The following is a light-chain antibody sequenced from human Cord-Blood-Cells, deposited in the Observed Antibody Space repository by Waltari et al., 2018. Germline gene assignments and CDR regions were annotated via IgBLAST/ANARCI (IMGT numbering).Light chain of an antibody. Sequence: DIVMTQSPDSLAVPLGERATINCKSSPSVLYSSNNKNYLAWYQQKPGQPPKLLIYWASTRESGVPDRFSGSGSGTDFTLTISSLQAEDVAVYYCQQYYSTPWTFGQGTKVEIK. V-gene: IGKV4-1*01. J-gene: IGKJ1*01. CDR3: QQYYSTPWT. CDR1: PSVLYSSNNKNY. CDR2: WAS.